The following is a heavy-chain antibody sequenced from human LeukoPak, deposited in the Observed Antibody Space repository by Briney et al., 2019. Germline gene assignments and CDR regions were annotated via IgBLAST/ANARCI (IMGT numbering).Heavy chain of an antibody. CDR3: AKLGLTIFGVITPFDY. CDR2: ISGTGDST. V-gene: IGHV3-23*01. Sequence: GGSLRLSCAASGFTFSTYAMSWVRQAPGKGLEWVSAISGTGDSTYYADSVKGRFTISRDNSKNTLYLQMNSLGAEDTAVYYCAKLGLTIFGVITPFDYWGQGTLVTVSS. J-gene: IGHJ4*02. D-gene: IGHD3-3*01. CDR1: GFTFSTYA.